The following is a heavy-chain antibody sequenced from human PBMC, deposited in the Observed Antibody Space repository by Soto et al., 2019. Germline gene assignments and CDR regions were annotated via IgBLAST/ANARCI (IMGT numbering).Heavy chain of an antibody. J-gene: IGHJ4*02. V-gene: IGHV3-49*03. Sequence: PGGSLRLSCTASGFTFGDYAMSWFRQAPGKGLEWVGFIRSKAYGGTTEYAASVKGRFTISRDDSKSIAYLQMNSLKTEDTAVYYCTRDGSGYYFYYFDYWGQGTLVTVSS. CDR3: TRDGSGYYFYYFDY. CDR1: GFTFGDYA. D-gene: IGHD3-22*01. CDR2: IRSKAYGGTT.